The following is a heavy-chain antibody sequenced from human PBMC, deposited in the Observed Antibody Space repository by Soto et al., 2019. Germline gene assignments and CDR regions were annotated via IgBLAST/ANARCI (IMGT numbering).Heavy chain of an antibody. D-gene: IGHD5-12*01. CDR3: ARGGGYDYYYYYYMDV. V-gene: IGHV4-59*01. CDR1: GGSISSYY. Sequence: QVQLQESGPGLVKPSETLALTCTVSGGSISSYYWSWIRQPPGKGLEWIGYIYYSGSNTYNPSLKSRFTISVDTSKNQFSLKLSSVTAADTAVYYCARGGGYDYYYYYYMDVWGKGTTVTVSS. CDR2: IYYSGSN. J-gene: IGHJ6*03.